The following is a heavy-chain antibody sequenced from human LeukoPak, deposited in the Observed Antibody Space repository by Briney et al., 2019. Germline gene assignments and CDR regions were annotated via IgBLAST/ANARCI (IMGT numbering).Heavy chain of an antibody. D-gene: IGHD3-3*01. V-gene: IGHV4-39*01. J-gene: IGHJ4*02. CDR1: GGSISSSSYY. CDR2: IYYSGNT. CDR3: ARQTGAGLFILP. Sequence: SETLSLTCTVSGGSISSSSYYWGWIRQPPGKGLEWIGSIYYSGNTYYNPSLKSRVTISVDTSKNQFSLILTSVTAADTAVYYCARQTGAGLFILPGGQGILVTVSS.